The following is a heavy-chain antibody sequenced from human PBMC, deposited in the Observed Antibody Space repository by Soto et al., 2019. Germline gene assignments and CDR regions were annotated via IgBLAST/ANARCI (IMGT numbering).Heavy chain of an antibody. Sequence: GGSLRLSCAASGFTFSSYAMHWVRQAPGKGLEWVAVISYDGSNKYYADSVKGRFTISRDNSKNTLYLQMNSLRAEDTAVYYCARETVRCLFWFDPWGQGTLVTVSS. CDR1: GFTFSSYA. D-gene: IGHD2-2*01. CDR3: ARETVRCLFWFDP. V-gene: IGHV3-30-3*01. CDR2: ISYDGSNK. J-gene: IGHJ5*02.